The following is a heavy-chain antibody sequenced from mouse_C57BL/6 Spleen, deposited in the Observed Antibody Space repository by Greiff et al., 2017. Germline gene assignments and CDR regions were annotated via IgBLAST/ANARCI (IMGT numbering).Heavy chain of an antibody. CDR2: IDPSDSYT. CDR3: ARGGDYDGEVAY. J-gene: IGHJ3*01. Sequence: QVQLKQPGAELVMPGASVKLSCKASGYTFTSYWMHWVKQRPGQGLEWIGEIDPSDSYTNYNQKFKGKSTLTVDKSSSTAYMQLSSLTSEDYAVYYCARGGDYDGEVAYWGQGTLVTVSA. V-gene: IGHV1-69*01. CDR1: GYTFTSYW. D-gene: IGHD2-4*01.